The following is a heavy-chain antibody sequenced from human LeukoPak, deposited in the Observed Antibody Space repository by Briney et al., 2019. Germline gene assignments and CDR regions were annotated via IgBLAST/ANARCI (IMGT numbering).Heavy chain of an antibody. V-gene: IGHV4-31*03. J-gene: IGHJ4*02. Sequence: PSETLSLTCTVSGGSIRSSYYYWGWIRQHPGKGLEWIGYIYYSGSTYYNPSLKSRVTISVDTSKNQFSLKLSSVTAADTAVYYCARDLGLTVWGRGTLVTVSS. CDR3: ARDLGLTV. CDR1: GGSIRSSYYY. CDR2: IYYSGST. D-gene: IGHD4-17*01.